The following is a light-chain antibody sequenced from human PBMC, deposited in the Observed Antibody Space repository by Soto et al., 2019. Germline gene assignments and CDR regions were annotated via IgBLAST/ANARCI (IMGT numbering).Light chain of an antibody. Sequence: DIQMTQSPSSLAASVGARVTITCRASQCISTYINWYQQKPGKAPKVLIFDASSVQSGVASRFSGSGSGTDFTLTISSLQPEDFATYYCQPSYSAPWTFGQGTKVQVK. J-gene: IGKJ1*01. CDR3: QPSYSAPWT. CDR1: QCISTY. CDR2: DAS. V-gene: IGKV1-39*01.